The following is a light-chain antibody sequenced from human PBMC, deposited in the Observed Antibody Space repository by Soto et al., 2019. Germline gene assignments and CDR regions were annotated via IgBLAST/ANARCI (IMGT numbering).Light chain of an antibody. CDR2: DNN. Sequence: QSVLTQPPSVSAAPGQKVTISCSGSSSNIGNNYVSWYQQLPGTAPKLLIYDNNKRPSGIPDRFSGSKSSTSATLGITGLQTGYEADYYFGTCDSSLSAVVFGGGPTLTVL. J-gene: IGLJ2*01. V-gene: IGLV1-51*01. CDR3: GTCDSSLSAVV. CDR1: SSNIGNNY.